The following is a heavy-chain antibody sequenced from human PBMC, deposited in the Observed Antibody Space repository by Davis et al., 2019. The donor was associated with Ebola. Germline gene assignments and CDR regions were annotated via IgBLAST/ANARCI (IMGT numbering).Heavy chain of an antibody. J-gene: IGHJ5*02. V-gene: IGHV5-51*01. D-gene: IGHD3-9*01. CDR3: ARRGRVGYYDILTGYYSGWFDP. CDR2: IYPGDSDT. CDR1: GYSFTSYW. Sequence: KVSCKGSGYSFTSYWIGWVRQLPGKGLEWMGIIYPGDSDTRYSPSFQGQVTISADQSISTAYLQWSSLKASDTAMYYCARRGRVGYYDILTGYYSGWFDPWCQGTLVTVSS.